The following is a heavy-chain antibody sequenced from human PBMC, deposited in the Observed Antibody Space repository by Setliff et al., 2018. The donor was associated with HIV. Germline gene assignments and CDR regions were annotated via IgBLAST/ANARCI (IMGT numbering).Heavy chain of an antibody. CDR2: VYHSGSS. V-gene: IGHV4-34*01. CDR3: ARVADSSGYYHLDY. Sequence: PSETLSLTCAVYGGSFSGYSWSWIRQPPGKGPEWIGEVYHSGSSNYNPSLKSRVTISVDTSKKQFSLKLSSVTAADTAEYHCARVADSSGYYHLDYWGQGTLVTVSS. J-gene: IGHJ4*02. CDR1: GGSFSGYS. D-gene: IGHD3-22*01.